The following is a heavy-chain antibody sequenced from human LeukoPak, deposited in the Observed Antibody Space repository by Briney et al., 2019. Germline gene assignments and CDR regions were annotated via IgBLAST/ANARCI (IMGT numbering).Heavy chain of an antibody. CDR2: IYYSGST. Sequence: PSETLSLTCTVSGGSISSSSYYWGWIRQPPGKGLEWIGSIYYSGSTYYNPSLKSRVTISVDTSKNQFSLKLSSVTAADTAVYYCARQQSAGAFDHWGQGTLVTVSS. D-gene: IGHD3-10*01. V-gene: IGHV4-39*01. CDR3: ARQQSAGAFDH. J-gene: IGHJ4*02. CDR1: GGSISSSSYY.